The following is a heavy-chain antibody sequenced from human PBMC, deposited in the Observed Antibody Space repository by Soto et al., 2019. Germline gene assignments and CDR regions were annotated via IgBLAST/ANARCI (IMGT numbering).Heavy chain of an antibody. CDR1: GYTFTSYY. D-gene: IGHD3-3*01. Sequence: QVQLVQSGAEVKKPGASVKVSCKASGYTFTSYYMHWVRQAPGQGLEWMGIINPSGGSTSYAQKCQGRVTMTRDTTTSTVYMELSSRRSEDTAVYYCARDPRTIFAVNYYGMDVWGQGNTVTVSS. V-gene: IGHV1-46*01. CDR2: INPSGGST. CDR3: ARDPRTIFAVNYYGMDV. J-gene: IGHJ6*02.